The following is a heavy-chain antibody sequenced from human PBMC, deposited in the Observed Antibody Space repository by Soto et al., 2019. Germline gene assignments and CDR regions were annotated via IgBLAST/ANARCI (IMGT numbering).Heavy chain of an antibody. CDR1: GFTFSSYT. J-gene: IGHJ4*02. CDR2: ISSSSSYI. CDR3: ARDLPGYCGGECYFDY. Sequence: EVQLVESGGGLVKPGGSLRLSCAASGFTFSSYTMNWVRQAPGKGLEWVSSISSSSSYIYYADSVKGRFTISRDNAKNSLYLQMNSLRAEDTAVYYCARDLPGYCGGECYFDYWGQGTLVTVSS. D-gene: IGHD2-21*01. V-gene: IGHV3-21*01.